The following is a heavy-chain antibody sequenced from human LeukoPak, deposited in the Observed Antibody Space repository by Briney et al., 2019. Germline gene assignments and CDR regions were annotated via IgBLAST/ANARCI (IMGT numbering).Heavy chain of an antibody. D-gene: IGHD2-2*01. CDR3: ARGGLSSTSCYDY. CDR1: GFTFSSYS. J-gene: IGHJ4*02. CDR2: ISSSSYT. V-gene: IGHV3-21*01. Sequence: GGSLRLSCAASGFTFSSYSMNWVRQAPGKGLEWVSCISSSSYTYYADSVKGRFTISRDNAKNSLYLQMNSLRAEDTAVYYCARGGLSSTSCYDYWGQGTLVTVSS.